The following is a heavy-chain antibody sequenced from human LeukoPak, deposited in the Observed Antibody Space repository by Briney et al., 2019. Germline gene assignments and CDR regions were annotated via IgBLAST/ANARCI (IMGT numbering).Heavy chain of an antibody. CDR3: ARELWFVNAPGSWLDP. Sequence: SETLSLTCAVSGDSISSGDYSWSWIRQPSGKGLEWIGYIFHSGPPYYNPSLKSRVTISVDRSKNQFSLRLTSVTAADTAVYYCARELWFVNAPGSWLDPWGQGILVTVSS. D-gene: IGHD3-10*01. CDR2: IFHSGPP. CDR1: GDSISSGDYS. J-gene: IGHJ5*02. V-gene: IGHV4-30-2*01.